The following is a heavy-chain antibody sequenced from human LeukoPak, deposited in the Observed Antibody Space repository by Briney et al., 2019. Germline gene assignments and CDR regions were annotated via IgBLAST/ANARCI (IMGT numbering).Heavy chain of an antibody. CDR2: INPNSGGT. CDR1: GYTFTGYY. V-gene: IGHV1-2*04. J-gene: IGHJ6*02. D-gene: IGHD6-19*01. CDR3: ARDKVDSSGLVGNYYGMDV. Sequence: ASVKVSCKASGYTFTGYYMHWVRQAPGQGLEWMGWINPNSGGTNYAQKFQGWVTMTRDTSISTAYMELSRLRSDDTAVYYCARDKVDSSGLVGNYYGMDVWGQGITVTVSS.